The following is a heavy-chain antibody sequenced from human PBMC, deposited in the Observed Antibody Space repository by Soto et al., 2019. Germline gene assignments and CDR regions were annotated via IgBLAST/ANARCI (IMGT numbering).Heavy chain of an antibody. Sequence: FTLSDHFMEWVRQAPGKGLEWVGRTKHKAASYTTDYAASVNGRFTISRDDSKNSLYLQMNSLKTEDTAMYYCVTLQFSRWFYWGLGTLVTVSS. CDR3: VTLQFSRWFY. D-gene: IGHD4-4*01. CDR2: TKHKAASYTT. CDR1: FTLSDHF. V-gene: IGHV3-72*01. J-gene: IGHJ4*02.